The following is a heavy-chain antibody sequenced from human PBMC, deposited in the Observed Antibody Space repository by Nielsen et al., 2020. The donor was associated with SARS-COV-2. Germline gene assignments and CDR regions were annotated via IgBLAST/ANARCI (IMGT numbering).Heavy chain of an antibody. V-gene: IGHV3-20*04. CDR2: INWNGGST. CDR3: ARDGQITVTTGIDY. J-gene: IGHJ4*02. CDR1: GFTFDDYA. D-gene: IGHD4-11*01. Sequence: GESLKISCAASGFTFDDYAMHWVRQAPGKGLEWVSGINWNGGSTGYADSVKGRFTISRDNAKNTLYLQMNSLRAEDTAVYYCARDGQITVTTGIDYWGQGTLVTVSS.